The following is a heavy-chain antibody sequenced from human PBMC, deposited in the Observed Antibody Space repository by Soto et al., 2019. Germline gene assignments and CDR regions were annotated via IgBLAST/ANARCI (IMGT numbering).Heavy chain of an antibody. CDR1: GYTFTSYD. Sequence: QVQLVQSGAEVKKPGASVKVSCKASGYTFTSYDINWVRQATGQGLELLGWMNPNSDNTGYAQNFHVRDTMNRNTSISTAYMELSRLRSEDTAVHCCARGVSSAYGDDYDYGMDFWCQGTTVTVPS. CDR3: ARGVSSAYGDDYDYGMDF. CDR2: MNPNSDNT. J-gene: IGHJ6*02. D-gene: IGHD4-17*01. V-gene: IGHV1-8*01.